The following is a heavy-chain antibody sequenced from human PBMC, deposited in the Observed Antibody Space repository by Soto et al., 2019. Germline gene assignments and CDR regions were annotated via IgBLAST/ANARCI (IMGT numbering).Heavy chain of an antibody. CDR3: ARHNAGYCSSTSCYGFDY. Sequence: PSETLSLTCTVSGGSISSSSYYWGWIRQPPGKGLEWIGSIYYSGSTYYNPSLKSRVTISVDTSKNQFSLKLSSVTAADTAVYYCARHNAGYCSSTSCYGFDYWGQGTLVTVSS. J-gene: IGHJ4*02. CDR2: IYYSGST. D-gene: IGHD2-2*01. V-gene: IGHV4-39*01. CDR1: GGSISSSSYY.